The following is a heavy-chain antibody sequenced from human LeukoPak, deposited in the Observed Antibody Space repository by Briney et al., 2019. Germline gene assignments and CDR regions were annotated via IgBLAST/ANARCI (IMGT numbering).Heavy chain of an antibody. CDR1: GFTFTSYS. Sequence: GGSLRLSCAASGFTFTSYSMSWVRQAPGKGLEWVASINHTGNVNYYVDSVKGRFTISRDNAKNSLYLQMSNLRAEDTAVYFCARGGGLDVWGQGATVTVSS. V-gene: IGHV3-7*03. CDR3: ARGGGLDV. CDR2: INHTGNVN. J-gene: IGHJ6*02. D-gene: IGHD3-16*01.